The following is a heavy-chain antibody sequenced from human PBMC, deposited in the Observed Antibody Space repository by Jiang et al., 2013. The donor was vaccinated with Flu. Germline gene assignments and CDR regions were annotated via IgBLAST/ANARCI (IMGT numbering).Heavy chain of an antibody. CDR3: ARDSPGITIYGVITPRWWFDP. J-gene: IGHJ5*02. CDR1: GYTLTDYA. Sequence: GAEVKKPGATVKVSCKASGYTLTDYAMHWVRQAPGQSLEWMGWINAGKDYTKYSQKFHGRVTITRDXSARTAYMELSSLRSEDTAVYYCARDSPGITIYGVITPRWWFDPGARDLVTVSP. V-gene: IGHV1-3*01. D-gene: IGHD3-3*01. CDR2: INAGKDYT.